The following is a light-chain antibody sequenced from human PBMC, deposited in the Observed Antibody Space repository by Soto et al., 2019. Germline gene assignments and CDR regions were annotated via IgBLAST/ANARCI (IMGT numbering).Light chain of an antibody. CDR1: QSVSSSY. V-gene: IGKV3-20*01. J-gene: IGKJ1*01. CDR3: QQYGSSPTT. CDR2: DVS. Sequence: EIVLTQSPGTLSLSPGERATLSCRASQSVSSSYLAWYQQRPGQAPRLLMYDVSNRATGIPARFSGSGSGTDFNLTISRLEPEDFAVYYCQQYGSSPTTFGQGTKVDI.